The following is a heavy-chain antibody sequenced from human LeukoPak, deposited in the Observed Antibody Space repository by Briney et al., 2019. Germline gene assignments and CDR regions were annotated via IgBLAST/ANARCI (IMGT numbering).Heavy chain of an antibody. CDR2: ISGSGDST. Sequence: GGSLRLSCAASGFTFSNFALSWVRQAPGKGLEWVSAISGSGDSTYYADSVKGRFTISRDNSRNTLCLQMNSLRAEDTAVYYCAKGQGCGDGCYMFEHWGQGMLVTVSS. J-gene: IGHJ4*02. D-gene: IGHD2-21*02. V-gene: IGHV3-23*01. CDR1: GFTFSNFA. CDR3: AKGQGCGDGCYMFEH.